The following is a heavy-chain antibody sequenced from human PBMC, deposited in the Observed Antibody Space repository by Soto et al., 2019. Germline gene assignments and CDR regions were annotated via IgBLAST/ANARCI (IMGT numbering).Heavy chain of an antibody. V-gene: IGHV3-30*03. CDR2: ISYDGSNK. CDR1: GFTFSSYG. D-gene: IGHD6-13*01. J-gene: IGHJ4*02. CDR3: ASNLQHPADY. Sequence: PGGSLRLSCAASGFTFSSYGMHWVRQAPGKGLEWVAVISYDGSNKYYADSVKGRFTISRDNSKNTLYLQMNSLRAEDTAVYYCASNLQHPADYWGQGTLVTVSS.